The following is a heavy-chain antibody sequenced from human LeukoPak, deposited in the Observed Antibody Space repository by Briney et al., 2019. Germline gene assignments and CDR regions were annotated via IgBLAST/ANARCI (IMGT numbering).Heavy chain of an antibody. CDR2: IYYSGST. CDR1: GGSISSSSYY. J-gene: IGHJ5*01. CDR3: ARQGGPRIGSFIFDS. D-gene: IGHD1-14*01. V-gene: IGHV4-39*01. Sequence: SETLSLTCTVSGGSISSSSYYWGWIRQPPGKGLEWIGSIYYSGSTYYNPSLKSRVTISVDTSKNQFSLKLSSVTAADTAVYYCARQGGPRIGSFIFDSWGQGTLVTVSS.